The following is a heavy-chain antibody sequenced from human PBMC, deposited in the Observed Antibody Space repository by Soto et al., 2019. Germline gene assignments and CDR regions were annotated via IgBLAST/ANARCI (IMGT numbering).Heavy chain of an antibody. CDR1: GGSISSGGYS. CDR3: AREVRGAPNFDGNDDVFDI. Sequence: SETLSLTCAVSGGSISSGGYSWSWIRQPPGKGLEWIGYIYHSGSTYYNPSLKSRVTISVDRSKNQFSLKLSSVTAADTAVYYCAREVRGAPNFDGNDDVFDIWGQGTMVTVSS. CDR2: IYHSGST. V-gene: IGHV4-30-2*01. D-gene: IGHD3-9*01. J-gene: IGHJ3*02.